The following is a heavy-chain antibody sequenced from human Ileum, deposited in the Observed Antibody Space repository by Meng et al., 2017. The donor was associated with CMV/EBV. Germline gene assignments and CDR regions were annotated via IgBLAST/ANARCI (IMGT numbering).Heavy chain of an antibody. CDR3: AKNSETYYKD. J-gene: IGHJ4*02. V-gene: IGHV3-23*01. CDR2: ISGGTT. CDR1: GITLKTYA. D-gene: IGHD3-10*01. Sequence: GESLKISCAASGITLKTYAMRWVRQAPGKGLEWVSSISGGTTYYADSVKGRFTISRDKSKNTLFLQMNSLRAEDTAVYYCAKNSETYYKDWGQGTVVTVSS.